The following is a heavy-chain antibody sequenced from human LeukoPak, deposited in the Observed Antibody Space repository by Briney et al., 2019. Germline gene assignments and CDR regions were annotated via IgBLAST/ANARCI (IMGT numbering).Heavy chain of an antibody. D-gene: IGHD3-10*01. Sequence: GGSLRLSCAASGFTLYTFGSFWMHWVRQAPGKGLEWVSVIHNDGSGTNYADSLKGRTTISRDNAKNTLYLQMTSLGAEDTGVYYCVRGGFGHAMDVWGQGTTVIVSS. CDR3: VRGGFGHAMDV. CDR1: GFTLYTFGSFW. CDR2: IHNDGSGT. J-gene: IGHJ6*02. V-gene: IGHV3-74*01.